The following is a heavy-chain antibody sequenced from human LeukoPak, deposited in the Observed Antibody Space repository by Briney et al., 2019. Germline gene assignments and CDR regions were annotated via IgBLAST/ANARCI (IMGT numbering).Heavy chain of an antibody. V-gene: IGHV3-9*01. D-gene: IGHD2-15*01. CDR3: AKDRRARDIGGFDY. Sequence: PGGSLRLSCAASGFTFDEYAMHWVRQAPGKGLEWVSGISWNSGSIGYADSVKGRFTISRDNAKNSLYLQMNSLRAEDTALYYCAKDRRARDIGGFDYWGQGTLVTVSS. J-gene: IGHJ4*02. CDR2: ISWNSGSI. CDR1: GFTFDEYA.